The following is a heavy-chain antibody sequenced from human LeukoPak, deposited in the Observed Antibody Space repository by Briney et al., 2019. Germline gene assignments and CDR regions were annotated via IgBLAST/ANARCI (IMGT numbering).Heavy chain of an antibody. CDR3: ARGARKYYFHGMDV. Sequence: SETLSLTCAVSGGSISSGNWWSWVRQPPGKGLEWIGEIYHSGNTNYNPSLKSRVTISVDWSRNHFSLKLISVTAADTAVYYCARGARKYYFHGMDVWGQGTTVTVSS. CDR2: IYHSGNT. CDR1: GGSISSGNW. V-gene: IGHV4-4*02. J-gene: IGHJ6*02.